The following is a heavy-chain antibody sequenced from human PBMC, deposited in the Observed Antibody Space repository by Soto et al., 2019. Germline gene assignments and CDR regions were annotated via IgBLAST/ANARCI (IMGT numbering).Heavy chain of an antibody. Sequence: PSETLSLTCTVSGGSISSGGYYWSWIRQHPGKGLEWIGYIYYSGSTYYNPSLKSRVTISVDTSKNQFSLKLSSVTAADTAVYYCARGDTAMAPTDYWGQGTLVTVS. CDR1: GGSISSGGYY. D-gene: IGHD5-18*01. CDR3: ARGDTAMAPTDY. CDR2: IYYSGST. V-gene: IGHV4-31*03. J-gene: IGHJ4*02.